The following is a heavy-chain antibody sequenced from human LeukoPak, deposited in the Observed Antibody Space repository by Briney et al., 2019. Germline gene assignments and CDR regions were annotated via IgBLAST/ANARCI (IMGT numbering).Heavy chain of an antibody. CDR2: INHSGST. CDR1: GGSFSGYY. V-gene: IGHV4-34*01. D-gene: IGHD2/OR15-2a*01. CDR3: ARGLYPYYFDY. Sequence: PSETLSLTCAVYGGSFSGYYWSWIRQPPGKGLERIGEINHSGSTNSNPSLKSRVTISVDTSKNQFSLKLSSVTAADTAVYYCARGLYPYYFDYWGQGTLVTVSS. J-gene: IGHJ4*02.